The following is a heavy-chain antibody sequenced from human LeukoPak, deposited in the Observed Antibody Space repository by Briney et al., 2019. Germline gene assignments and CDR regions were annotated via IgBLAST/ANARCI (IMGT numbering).Heavy chain of an antibody. CDR3: ARPGTNSPGIFLPFDS. J-gene: IGHJ4*02. D-gene: IGHD4-23*01. Sequence: GESLKISCKTSGYSFTTFWIGWVRQMPGKGLEWMGIIYPGDSDTRYSPSFRGQVTISADKSIATAYLQWSSLRASDTAVYYCARPGTNSPGIFLPFDSWGQGTLVSVSS. CDR1: GYSFTTFW. CDR2: IYPGDSDT. V-gene: IGHV5-51*01.